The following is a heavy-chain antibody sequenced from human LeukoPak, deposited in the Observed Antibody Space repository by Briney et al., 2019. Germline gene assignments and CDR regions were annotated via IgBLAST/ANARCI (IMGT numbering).Heavy chain of an antibody. J-gene: IGHJ6*02. CDR1: GFTFSSYA. V-gene: IGHV3-23*01. Sequence: GGSLRLSCAASGFTFSSYAMTWVGQAPGTGLEWCSAFSGSGGSTYYADSVKGRFTISRDNSKNTLYLQMNSLRAEDTAVYYCAKRDTAMFSYYYYGMDVWGQGTTVTVSS. CDR2: FSGSGGST. CDR3: AKRDTAMFSYYYYGMDV. D-gene: IGHD5-18*01.